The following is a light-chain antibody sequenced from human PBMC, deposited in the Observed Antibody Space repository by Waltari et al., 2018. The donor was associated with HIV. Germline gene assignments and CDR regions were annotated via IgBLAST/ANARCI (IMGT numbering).Light chain of an antibody. Sequence: QSALTQPPSASGSPGQSVTISCTGTSSDVGGYDYVSWYQQHPGKAPKLMISEVNKRPSGVPDRFSGSRSGNTASLTVSGLQAEDEAHYYCSSYAGRNTLLFGGGTKLTV. CDR3: SSYAGRNTLL. CDR2: EVN. CDR1: SSDVGGYDY. V-gene: IGLV2-8*01. J-gene: IGLJ2*01.